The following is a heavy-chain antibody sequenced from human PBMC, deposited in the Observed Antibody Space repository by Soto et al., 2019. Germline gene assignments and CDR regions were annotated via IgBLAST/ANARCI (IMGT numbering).Heavy chain of an antibody. CDR3: ATWWFGELLSPFSNGVFDY. CDR2: LSYDGSNK. CDR1: GFTFSSYG. D-gene: IGHD3-10*01. J-gene: IGHJ4*02. V-gene: IGHV3-30*03. Sequence: QVQLVESGGGVVQPGRSLRLSCAASGFTFSSYGMHWVRQAPGKGLEWVAVLSYDGSNKYYADSVNGRFTISRDNSKNTLYLKMNSLGAEDTAVYYCATWWFGELLSPFSNGVFDYWGQETLVTVCS.